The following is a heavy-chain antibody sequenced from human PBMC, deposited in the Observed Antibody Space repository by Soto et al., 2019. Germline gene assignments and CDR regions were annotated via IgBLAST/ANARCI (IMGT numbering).Heavy chain of an antibody. J-gene: IGHJ6*02. D-gene: IGHD3-10*01. V-gene: IGHV4-31*03. CDR3: ARDLRGGSYGMDV. CDR1: GGSINSGGYY. Sequence: QVQLQESGPGLVKPSQTLSLTCTVSGGSINSGGYYWSWFRQHPGKGLEGIGYVFYSGSTYDNPSLKNRVTISVDTYKTQFSLKLSAVTAEDTAVYYCARDLRGGSYGMDVWGQGTTVPVSS. CDR2: VFYSGST.